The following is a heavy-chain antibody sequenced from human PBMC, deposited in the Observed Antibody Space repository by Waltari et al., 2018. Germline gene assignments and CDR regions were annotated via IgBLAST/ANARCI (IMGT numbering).Heavy chain of an antibody. Sequence: QVQLVESGGGVVQPGRSLRLSCAASGFTFSDYGMHWVRQAPGKVLEWVSVIGHDGRKDFYADAVKGRFTISRDNSRNTMYMQMNSLRAEDTAVYYCTRDVSSIYFDYWGQGTLVTVSS. J-gene: IGHJ4*02. CDR2: IGHDGRKD. CDR3: TRDVSSIYFDY. CDR1: GFTFSDYG. V-gene: IGHV3-33*01. D-gene: IGHD6-19*01.